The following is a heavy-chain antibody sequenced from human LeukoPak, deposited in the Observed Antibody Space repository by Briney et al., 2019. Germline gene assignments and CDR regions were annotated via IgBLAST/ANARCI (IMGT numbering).Heavy chain of an antibody. CDR3: AKTIFGVVTTDAFDM. D-gene: IGHD3-3*01. CDR1: GFTFSSYS. Sequence: PGGSLRLSCAASGFTFSSYSMNWVRQAPGKGLEWVSYISSSSSTIYYADSVKGRFTISRDNSKNTLYLQMNSLRAEDTAVYYCAKTIFGVVTTDAFDMWGQGTKVTVSS. CDR2: ISSSSSTI. J-gene: IGHJ3*02. V-gene: IGHV3-48*01.